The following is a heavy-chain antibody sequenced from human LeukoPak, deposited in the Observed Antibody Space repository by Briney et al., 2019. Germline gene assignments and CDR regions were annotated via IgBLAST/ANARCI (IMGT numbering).Heavy chain of an antibody. J-gene: IGHJ6*02. CDR3: ARDSVPHYDFWSGYPNYGMDV. CDR1: GGSVSSGSYY. CDR2: IYYSGST. Sequence: PSETLSLTCNVSGGSVSSGSYYWSWIRQPPGKGLEWIGYIYYSGSTNYNPSLKSRVTISVDTSKNQFSLKLSSVTAADTAVYYCARDSVPHYDFWSGYPNYGMDVWGQGTTVTVSS. D-gene: IGHD3-3*01. V-gene: IGHV4-61*01.